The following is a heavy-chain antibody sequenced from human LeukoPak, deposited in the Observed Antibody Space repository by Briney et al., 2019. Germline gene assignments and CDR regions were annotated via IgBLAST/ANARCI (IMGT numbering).Heavy chain of an antibody. J-gene: IGHJ4*02. CDR1: GGSISSYY. Sequence: SETLPLTCTVSGGSISSYYCSWMRQSPGKGLEWIGYIYYSGTTSYNPSLKSRVTISLDTSKNQFSLKLSSVTAADTAVYYCARGANWGSPDYWGQGTLVTVSS. CDR2: IYYSGTT. D-gene: IGHD7-27*01. CDR3: ARGANWGSPDY. V-gene: IGHV4-59*01.